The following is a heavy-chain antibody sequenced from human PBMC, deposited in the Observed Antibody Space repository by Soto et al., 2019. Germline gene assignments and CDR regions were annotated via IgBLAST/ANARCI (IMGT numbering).Heavy chain of an antibody. CDR1: GFIFSDYE. D-gene: IGHD2-8*02. CDR3: LKEYCTGETCLDAFDL. J-gene: IGHJ3*01. Sequence: EAELVESGGGLVQPGGSLTLSCAASGFIFSDYEVDWVRQAPGRGPEWISYISDGGTTNYYAASVKGRFTISSHDAKKSLYLHMINLRVDAAAIYFYLKEYCTGETCLDAFDLWGQGTVVTVSS. V-gene: IGHV3-48*03. CDR2: ISDGGTTN.